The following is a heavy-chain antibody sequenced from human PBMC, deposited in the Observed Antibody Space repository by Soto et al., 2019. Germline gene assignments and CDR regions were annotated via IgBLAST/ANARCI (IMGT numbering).Heavy chain of an antibody. CDR2: IYYSGST. Sequence: PSETLSLTCTVSGGSISSYYWSWIRQPPGKGLEWIGYIYYSGSTNYNPSLKSRVAISVDTSKNQFSLKLSSVTAAGTAVYYCASQGDYNTIDYWGQGTLVTVSS. J-gene: IGHJ4*02. CDR3: ASQGDYNTIDY. V-gene: IGHV4-59*08. CDR1: GGSISSYY. D-gene: IGHD4-4*01.